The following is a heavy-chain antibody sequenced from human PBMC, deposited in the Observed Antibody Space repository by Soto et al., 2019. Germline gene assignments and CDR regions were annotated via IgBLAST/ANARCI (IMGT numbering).Heavy chain of an antibody. J-gene: IGHJ4*02. Sequence: QLQLQESGPGLVKPSETLSLTCTVSGGSISSSSYYWGWIRQPPGKGLEWIGSIYYSGSTYYNPSLKSRVTISVDTSKNQFSLKLSSVTAADTAVYYCARLRRPLDYGDYWGQGTLVTVSS. D-gene: IGHD6-6*01. CDR3: ARLRRPLDYGDY. V-gene: IGHV4-39*01. CDR1: GGSISSSSYY. CDR2: IYYSGST.